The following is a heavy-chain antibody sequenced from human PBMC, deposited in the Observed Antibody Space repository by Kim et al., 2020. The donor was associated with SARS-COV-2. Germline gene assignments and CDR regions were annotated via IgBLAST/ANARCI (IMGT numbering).Heavy chain of an antibody. Sequence: GGSLRLSCAASGFTFSSYAMHWVRQAPGKGLEWVAVISYDGSNKYYADSVKGRFTISRDNSKNTLYLQMNSLRAEDTAVYYCARDNYDILTLNWFDPWGQGTLVTVSS. CDR1: GFTFSSYA. V-gene: IGHV3-30*04. CDR3: ARDNYDILTLNWFDP. D-gene: IGHD3-9*01. CDR2: ISYDGSNK. J-gene: IGHJ5*02.